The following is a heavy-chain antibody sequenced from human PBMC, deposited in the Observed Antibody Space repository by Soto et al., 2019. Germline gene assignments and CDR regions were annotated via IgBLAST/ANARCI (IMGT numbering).Heavy chain of an antibody. J-gene: IGHJ4*02. Sequence: SQTRSVTWSVSGGSVSSISFYWCWIRHAPGKGLEWIGTLYYTGKTYYTPSLKSRVAISIDTSKNQFFLNLTSVTAADTAVYYCVRPLGYADSSGDYFDLRGQGPPVTVPQ. V-gene: IGHV4-39*01. CDR3: VRPLGYADSSGDYFDL. D-gene: IGHD6-19*01. CDR1: GGSVSSISFY. CDR2: LYYTGKT.